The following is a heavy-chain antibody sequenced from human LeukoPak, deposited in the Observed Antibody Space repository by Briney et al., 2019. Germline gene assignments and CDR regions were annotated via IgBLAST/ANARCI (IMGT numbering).Heavy chain of an antibody. J-gene: IGHJ6*02. Sequence: ASVKVSCKASGYTFTGYLIHWVRQAPGQGLEWMGWINPNSGGTNYAQKFQGRVHMTRGTSISTAYMELSRLRSDDTALYYCARVVYYFYAMDVWGQGTTVTVSS. V-gene: IGHV1-2*02. CDR2: INPNSGGT. CDR3: ARVVYYFYAMDV. CDR1: GYTFTGYL. D-gene: IGHD2-8*01.